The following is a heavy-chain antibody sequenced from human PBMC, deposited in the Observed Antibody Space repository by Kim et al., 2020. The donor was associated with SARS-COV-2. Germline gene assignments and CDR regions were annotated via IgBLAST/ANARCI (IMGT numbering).Heavy chain of an antibody. CDR2: INTNNGNP. Sequence: ASVKVSCKASGYTFRSYPINWVRQAPGQGLEWMGWINTNNGNPTYAQNFTGRYVFSLDTSVSTAYLEIRSLKAEDTAVYFCTRALQLYGFFNYWGQGTLVAVPS. V-gene: IGHV7-4-1*02. D-gene: IGHD3-16*02. CDR1: GYTFRSYP. J-gene: IGHJ4*02. CDR3: TRALQLYGFFNY.